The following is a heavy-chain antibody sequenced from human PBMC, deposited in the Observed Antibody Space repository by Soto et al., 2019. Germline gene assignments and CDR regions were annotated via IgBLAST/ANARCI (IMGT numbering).Heavy chain of an antibody. Sequence: QVQVVQSGAEVKKPGSSVKVSCKASGGTFSNYAISWVRQAPGHGLEWVGGIIPLTETPVYAQTVQGRLTITEEEITSAAYMELSRLRYDDTVVYYCAIGTRTSWTCDFWGQGTLVTVSS. D-gene: IGHD2-2*01. CDR3: AIGTRTSWTCDF. J-gene: IGHJ4*02. CDR2: IIPLTETP. CDR1: GGTFSNYA. V-gene: IGHV1-69*01.